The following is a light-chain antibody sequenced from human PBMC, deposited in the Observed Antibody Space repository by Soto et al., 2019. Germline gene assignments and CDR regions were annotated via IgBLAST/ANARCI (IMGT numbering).Light chain of an antibody. Sequence: DIQMTQSPSSLSTSIGDRVTITCRASQSISAYLNWYQQKPGKAPELLIYGASGLQTGVPSRFSGSGSGTDFTLTIVSLQPEDFATYFCQQSYSAPYTFGQGTKLEIK. V-gene: IGKV1-39*01. CDR3: QQSYSAPYT. J-gene: IGKJ2*01. CDR2: GAS. CDR1: QSISAY.